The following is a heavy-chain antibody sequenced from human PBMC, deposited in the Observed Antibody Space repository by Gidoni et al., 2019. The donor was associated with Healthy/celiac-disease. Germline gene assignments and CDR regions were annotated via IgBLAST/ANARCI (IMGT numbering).Heavy chain of an antibody. CDR3: ARGPDRLPQDY. Sequence: NYSPSFQGHVTISADKSISTAYLQWSSLKASDTAMYYCARGPDRLPQDYWGQGTLVTVSS. V-gene: IGHV5-10-1*01. J-gene: IGHJ4*02.